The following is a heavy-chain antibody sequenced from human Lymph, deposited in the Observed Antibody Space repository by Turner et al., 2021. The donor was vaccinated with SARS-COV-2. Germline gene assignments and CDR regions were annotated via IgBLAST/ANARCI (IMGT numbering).Heavy chain of an antibody. V-gene: IGHV4-39*01. CDR1: GGSISSSSDS. D-gene: IGHD3-3*01. J-gene: IGHJ5*02. CDR2: IYYSGST. CDR3: ARHFTIFGVAGSWFDP. Sequence: QLQLQESGPGLVKHSETLSLTCTVSGGSISSSSDSWGWIRQPPGKGLEWIGSIYYSGSTDYNPSLKSRFTIFVDTSKNQFSLKLSSVTAADTAVYYCARHFTIFGVAGSWFDPWGQGTLVTVSS.